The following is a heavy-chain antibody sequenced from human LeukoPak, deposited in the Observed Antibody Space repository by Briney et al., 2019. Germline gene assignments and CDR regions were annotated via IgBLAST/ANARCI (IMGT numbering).Heavy chain of an antibody. CDR1: GGSISSSNW. J-gene: IGHJ3*02. D-gene: IGHD3-9*01. V-gene: IGHV4-4*02. CDR2: IYHSGST. Sequence: SETLSLTCAVSGGSISSSNWWSWVRQPPGKGLEWIGEIYHSGSTNYNPSLKSRVTISVDKSKNQFSLKLSSVTAADTAVYYCARAGYDTATGYCGAFDIWGQGTMVTVSS. CDR3: ARAGYDTATGYCGAFDI.